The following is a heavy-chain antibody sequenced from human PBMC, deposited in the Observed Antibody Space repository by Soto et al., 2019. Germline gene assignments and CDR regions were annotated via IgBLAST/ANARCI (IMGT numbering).Heavy chain of an antibody. Sequence: LSLTCTVSGGSISSSSYYWGWIRQPPGKGLEWIGSIYYSGSTYYNPSLKSRVTLSVDTSKNQCSLKLSSVTAADKAVYYCARLNQQLDNWFDPWGQGTLVTVSS. CDR3: ARLNQQLDNWFDP. CDR1: GGSISSSSYY. J-gene: IGHJ5*02. V-gene: IGHV4-39*01. CDR2: IYYSGST. D-gene: IGHD2-2*01.